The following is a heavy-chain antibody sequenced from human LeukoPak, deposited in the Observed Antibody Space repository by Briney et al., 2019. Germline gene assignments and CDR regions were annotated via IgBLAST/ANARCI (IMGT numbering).Heavy chain of an antibody. D-gene: IGHD2-15*01. J-gene: IGHJ4*02. CDR1: GGSIGSADYY. Sequence: SETLSLTCTVSGGSIGSADYYWAWIRQHPGKGLEWLGYIYYSGTAYSNPSLRSRVRLSIDISNNPFSLELSSVTDADTALYYCARWYCAGGSCYYIDYWGQGIVVTVSS. CDR3: ARWYCAGGSCYYIDY. V-gene: IGHV4-31*03. CDR2: IYYSGTA.